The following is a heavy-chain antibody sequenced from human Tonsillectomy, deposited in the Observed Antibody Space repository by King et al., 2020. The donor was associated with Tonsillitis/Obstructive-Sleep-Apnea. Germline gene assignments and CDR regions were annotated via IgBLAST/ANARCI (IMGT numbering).Heavy chain of an antibody. J-gene: IGHJ6*03. CDR3: ARDRLDSYGFYYYYMDV. Sequence: VQLVESGGGLVQPGGSLRLSCAASGFTFSSYWMHWVRQAPGKGLVWVSRINSDGSSTSYADSVKGRFTISRYNAKNTLYLQMNSLRAEDTAVYYCARDRLDSYGFYYYYMDVWGKGTTVTVSS. D-gene: IGHD5-18*01. CDR1: GFTFSSYW. V-gene: IGHV3-74*01. CDR2: INSDGSST.